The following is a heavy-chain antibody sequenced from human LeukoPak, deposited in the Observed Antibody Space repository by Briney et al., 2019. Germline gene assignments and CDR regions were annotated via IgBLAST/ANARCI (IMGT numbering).Heavy chain of an antibody. CDR3: ARSKGIAVAGTIDP. Sequence: TGGSLRLSCAASGFTFSSYEMNWVRQAPGKGLEWVSYISSSGSTIYYADSVKGRFTIYRDNAKNSLYLQMNSLRAEDTAVYYCARSKGIAVAGTIDPWGQGTLVTVSS. D-gene: IGHD6-19*01. V-gene: IGHV3-48*03. CDR1: GFTFSSYE. CDR2: ISSSGSTI. J-gene: IGHJ5*02.